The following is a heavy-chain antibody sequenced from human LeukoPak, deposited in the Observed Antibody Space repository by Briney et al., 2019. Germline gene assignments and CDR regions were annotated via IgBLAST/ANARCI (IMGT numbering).Heavy chain of an antibody. J-gene: IGHJ4*02. CDR2: ISGSTGST. CDR3: AKGPVSAIVGAITLDY. V-gene: IGHV3-23*01. D-gene: IGHD1-26*01. Sequence: GGSLRLSCAPSGFTFSNYAMNWVRPAPGKGLEWVSLISGSTGSTYYADSVKGRFSISRDNSKNTVYLQMNSLRVEDTAVYYCAKGPVSAIVGAITLDYWGQGTLVTVSS. CDR1: GFTFSNYA.